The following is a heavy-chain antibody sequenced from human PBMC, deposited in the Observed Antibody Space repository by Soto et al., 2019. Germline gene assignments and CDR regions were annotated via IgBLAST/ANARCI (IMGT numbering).Heavy chain of an antibody. V-gene: IGHV3-30*03. D-gene: IGHD3-10*01. CDR1: GFSFSTYG. CDR3: ARDQLYYNDFSGRPLNPFAV. J-gene: IGHJ3*01. CDR2: ISNDGSNK. Sequence: GGSLRLSCAASGFSFSTYGMHWVRQAPGKGLEWVAFISNDGSNKYYADSVKGRFTISRDNSKNTLYLQMNSLRAEDTAVYYCARDQLYYNDFSGRPLNPFAVRAQGTMDT.